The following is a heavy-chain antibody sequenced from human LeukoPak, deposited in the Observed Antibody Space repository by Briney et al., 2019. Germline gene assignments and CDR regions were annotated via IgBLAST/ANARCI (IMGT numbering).Heavy chain of an antibody. CDR1: GFTFSSYG. V-gene: IGHV3-30*03. D-gene: IGHD3-22*01. CDR2: ISYDGSNK. Sequence: GGSLRLSCAASGFTFSSYGMHWVRQAPGKGLEWVAVISYDGSNKYYADSVKGRFTISRDNSKNTLYLQMNSLRAEDTAVYYCAMPIHYYDSSGYAVEYFQHWGQGTLVTVSS. J-gene: IGHJ1*01. CDR3: AMPIHYYDSSGYAVEYFQH.